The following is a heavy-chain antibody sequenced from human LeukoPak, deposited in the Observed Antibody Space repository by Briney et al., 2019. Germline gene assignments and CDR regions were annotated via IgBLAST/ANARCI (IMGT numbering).Heavy chain of an antibody. Sequence: PGGSLRLSCAASGFTFSSYSMNWVRQAPGKGLEWVSSISSSSSYIYYADSVKGRFTISRDNAKNSLYLQMNSLRAEDTAVYYCARLPFPTVTTSIIDYWGQGTLVTVSS. J-gene: IGHJ4*02. CDR3: ARLPFPTVTTSIIDY. D-gene: IGHD4-17*01. CDR2: ISSSSSYI. V-gene: IGHV3-21*01. CDR1: GFTFSSYS.